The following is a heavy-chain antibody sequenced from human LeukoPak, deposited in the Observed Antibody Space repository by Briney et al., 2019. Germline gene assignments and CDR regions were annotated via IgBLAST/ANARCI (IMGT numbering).Heavy chain of an antibody. J-gene: IGHJ6*02. CDR1: GYTLTELS. Sequence: GASVKVSCKVSGYTLTELSMHWVRQAPGKRLEWMGGFDPEDGETIYAQKFQGRVTMTEDTSTDTAYMELSSLRSEDTAVYYCATSILRLGELSPSYYYYGMDVWGQGTTVTVSS. CDR2: FDPEDGET. CDR3: ATSILRLGELSPSYYYYGMDV. D-gene: IGHD3-16*02. V-gene: IGHV1-24*01.